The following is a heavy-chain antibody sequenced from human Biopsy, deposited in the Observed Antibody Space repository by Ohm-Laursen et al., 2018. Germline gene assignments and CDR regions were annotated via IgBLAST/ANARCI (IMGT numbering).Heavy chain of an antibody. CDR2: IIPMFGPA. D-gene: IGHD3-3*01. CDR1: GGTFITYA. J-gene: IGHJ5*02. CDR3: ARSFGVVINFEHNWFDP. V-gene: IGHV1-69*06. Sequence: SVKVSCKASGGTFITYAFNWVRQAPGQGLEWMGGIIPMFGPASYAQKFQGRVTITADKSTSTADMELSSLRSDDTAVYYCARSFGVVINFEHNWFDPWGQGTLVTVSS.